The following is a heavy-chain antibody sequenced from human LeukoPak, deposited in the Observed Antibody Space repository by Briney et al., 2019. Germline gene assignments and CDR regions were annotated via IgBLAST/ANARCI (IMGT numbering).Heavy chain of an antibody. V-gene: IGHV3-9*03. D-gene: IGHD1-26*01. CDR2: ISWNSGSI. CDR1: GFTFDDYV. CDR3: AKDGGSYVSYFDY. Sequence: PGGSLRLSCAASGFTFDDYVMHWVRQAPGKGLEWVSGISWNSGSIGYADSVKGRFTISRDNAKNSLYLQMNSLRAEDMALYYCAKDGGSYVSYFDYWGQGTLVTVSS. J-gene: IGHJ4*02.